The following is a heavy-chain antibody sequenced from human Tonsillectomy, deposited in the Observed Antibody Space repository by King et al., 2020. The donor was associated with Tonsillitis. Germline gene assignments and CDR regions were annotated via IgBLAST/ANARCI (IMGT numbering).Heavy chain of an antibody. Sequence: QLQESGPGLVKPSETLSLTCTVSGGSISSSSYYWGWIRQPPGKGLEWIGSIYYSGSTYYNPSLKSRVTISVDTAKNQFSLKLSSVTAADTAVYYCARRSPNSSSWYSGNYFDYWGQGTLVTVSS. J-gene: IGHJ4*02. V-gene: IGHV4-39*01. CDR3: ARRSPNSSSWYSGNYFDY. D-gene: IGHD6-13*01. CDR2: IYYSGST. CDR1: GGSISSSSYY.